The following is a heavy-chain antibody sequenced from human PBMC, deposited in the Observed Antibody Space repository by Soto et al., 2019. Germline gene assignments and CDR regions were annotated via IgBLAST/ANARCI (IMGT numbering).Heavy chain of an antibody. D-gene: IGHD2-8*01. CDR1: GYSVAELS. J-gene: IGHJ5*02. CDR3: ARWGSPLTAQWLPALRS. Sequence: QVQLVQSRAEVKKPGASVKVSCKVSGYSVAELSIQWVRQAPGKGLEWMGGFDPEDGEIAYAQKFQGRVTVTEDTSTDTAYMELRSLRSEDTAVYYCARWGSPLTAQWLPALRSWGQGTLVTVSS. CDR2: FDPEDGEI. V-gene: IGHV1-24*01.